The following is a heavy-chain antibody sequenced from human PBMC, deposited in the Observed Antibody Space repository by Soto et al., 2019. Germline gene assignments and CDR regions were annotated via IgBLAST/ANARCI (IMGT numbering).Heavy chain of an antibody. J-gene: IGHJ4*02. CDR1: GGSFSGYY. CDR3: ARGRGGYCSSTSCPGSFDY. V-gene: IGHV4-34*01. D-gene: IGHD2-2*01. CDR2: INHSGST. Sequence: QVQLQQWGAGLLKPSETLSLTCAVYGGSFSGYYWSWIRQPPGKGLEWIGEINHSGSTNYNPSLKSRVTISGDTSKNQFSLKLRSVTAADTAVYYCARGRGGYCSSTSCPGSFDYWGQGTLVTVSS.